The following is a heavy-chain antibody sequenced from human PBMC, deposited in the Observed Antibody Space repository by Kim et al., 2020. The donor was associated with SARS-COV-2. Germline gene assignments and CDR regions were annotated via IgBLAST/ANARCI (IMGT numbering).Heavy chain of an antibody. V-gene: IGHV4-31*03. CDR3: ARDLVLWFGEDRWAYYGMDV. D-gene: IGHD3-10*01. Sequence: SETLSLTCTVSGGSISSGGYYWSWIRQHPGKGLEWIGYIYYSGSTYYNPSLKSRVTISVDTSKNQFSLKLSSVTAADTAVYYCARDLVLWFGEDRWAYYGMDVWGQGTTVTVSS. CDR1: GGSISSGGYY. CDR2: IYYSGST. J-gene: IGHJ6*02.